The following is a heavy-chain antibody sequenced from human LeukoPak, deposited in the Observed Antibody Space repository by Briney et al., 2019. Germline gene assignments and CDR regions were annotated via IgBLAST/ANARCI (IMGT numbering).Heavy chain of an antibody. J-gene: IGHJ4*02. CDR2: IYYSGST. D-gene: IGHD2-2*02. CDR1: VGSISSSSYY. CDR3: ARHRSYLSYFDY. Sequence: SETLSLTCTVSVGSISSSSYYWGWIRQPPGKGLEWIGSIYYSGSTYYNPSLKSRVTISVDTSKNQFSLKLSSVTAADTAVYYCARHRSYLSYFDYWGQGTLVTVSS. V-gene: IGHV4-39*01.